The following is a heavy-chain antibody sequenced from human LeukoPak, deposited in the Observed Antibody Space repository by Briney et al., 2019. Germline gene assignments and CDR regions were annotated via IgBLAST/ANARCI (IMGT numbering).Heavy chain of an antibody. CDR1: GYTFTSYD. CDR3: ARGRYCSSTSCYPAEGIAAAGLDYYYYYMDV. D-gene: IGHD2-2*01. CDR2: INPNSGNT. V-gene: IGHV1-8*01. Sequence: ASVKVSCKASGYTFTSYDINWVRQAPGQGLEWMGWINPNSGNTDYAQKFQGGVMVTRNTSISTAYMELSSLRSEDTAVYYCARGRYCSSTSCYPAEGIAAAGLDYYYYYMDVWGKGTTVTVSS. J-gene: IGHJ6*03.